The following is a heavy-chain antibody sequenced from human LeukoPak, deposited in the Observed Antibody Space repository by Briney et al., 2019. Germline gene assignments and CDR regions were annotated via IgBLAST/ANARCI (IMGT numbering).Heavy chain of an antibody. V-gene: IGHV5-51*01. CDR1: GYSFINYW. CDR3: ARRDKYCTSTGCYKDAFDI. Sequence: GAHLLISSKGSGYSFINYWIGWVRQMPGKGLEWMGLIYPGDSDTRHSPSFQGQVTISADKSISTAYLQWSSLMASDTAIYFCARRDKYCTSTGCYKDAFDIWGQGTMVSVSS. J-gene: IGHJ3*02. CDR2: IYPGDSDT. D-gene: IGHD2-2*02.